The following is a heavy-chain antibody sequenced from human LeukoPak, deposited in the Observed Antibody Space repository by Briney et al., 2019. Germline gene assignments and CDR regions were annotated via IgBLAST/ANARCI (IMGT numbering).Heavy chain of an antibody. CDR1: GYSFTSYW. CDR3: ARHPYVDTAMAADY. D-gene: IGHD5-18*01. Sequence: PGESLKISCKGSGYSFTSYWIGWVRQMPGKGLEWMGTIYPGDCDTRYSPSFQGQVTISADKSISTAYLQWSSLKASDTAMYYCARHPYVDTAMAADYWGQGTLVTVSS. V-gene: IGHV5-51*01. CDR2: IYPGDCDT. J-gene: IGHJ4*02.